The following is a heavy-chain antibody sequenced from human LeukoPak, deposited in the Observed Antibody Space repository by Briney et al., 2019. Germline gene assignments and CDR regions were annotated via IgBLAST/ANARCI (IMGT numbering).Heavy chain of an antibody. CDR3: ARGPRRYCSSTSCHIDY. J-gene: IGHJ4*02. CDR1: GGTFSSYA. CDR2: IIPILGIA. V-gene: IGHV1-69*04. D-gene: IGHD2-2*01. Sequence: SVKVSCKASGGTFSSYAISWVRQAPGQGLEWMGRIIPILGIANYAQKFQGRVTITADKSTSTVYMELSSLRSEDTAVYYCARGPRRYCSSTSCHIDYWGQGTLVTVSS.